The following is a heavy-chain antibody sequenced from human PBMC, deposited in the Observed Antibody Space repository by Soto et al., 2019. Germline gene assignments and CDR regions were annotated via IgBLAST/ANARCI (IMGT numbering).Heavy chain of an antibody. J-gene: IGHJ6*02. CDR2: FYYSGST. D-gene: IGHD3-16*01. CDR3: ARDPYGPHSYGMDV. CDR1: GGSISSGDYY. Sequence: QVQLQESGPGLVKPSQTLSLTCTVSGGSISSGDYYWTWIRQPPGKGLEWIGYFYYSGSTYYNPSLKCRVSXXAXRXXNHFSLKLSSVTAADTAVYYCARDPYGPHSYGMDVWGQGTTVTVSS. V-gene: IGHV4-30-4*01.